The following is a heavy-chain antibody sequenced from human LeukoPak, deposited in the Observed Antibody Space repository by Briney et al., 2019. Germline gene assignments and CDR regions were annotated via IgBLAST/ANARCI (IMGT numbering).Heavy chain of an antibody. Sequence: GGSLRLSCAASGFTVSSNYMNWVRQAPGKGLEWVSAMSGSGGSTYYADSVKGRFTISRDNSKNTLYLQMNSLRAEDTAVYYCARDYYDSSGYYPWGYWGQGTLVTVSS. CDR1: GFTVSSNY. V-gene: IGHV3-23*01. CDR2: MSGSGGST. D-gene: IGHD3-22*01. J-gene: IGHJ4*02. CDR3: ARDYYDSSGYYPWGY.